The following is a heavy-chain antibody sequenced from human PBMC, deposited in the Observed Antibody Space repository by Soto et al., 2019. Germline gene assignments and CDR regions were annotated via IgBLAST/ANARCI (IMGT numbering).Heavy chain of an antibody. CDR1: GGTFSNYA. D-gene: IGHD2-2*01. Sequence: QVQLVQSGAEVRKPVSSVTVSCKASGGTFSNYAISWVRQAPGQGLEWMGGIIPIVGTGSYAQKFQGRVTITEYEPTTTAYMELSSLRFEETAVYYCARVVILVPAASTHYYYHMDVWGPGTTVTVS. V-gene: IGHV1-69*01. CDR3: ARVVILVPAASTHYYYHMDV. CDR2: IIPIVGTG. J-gene: IGHJ6*01.